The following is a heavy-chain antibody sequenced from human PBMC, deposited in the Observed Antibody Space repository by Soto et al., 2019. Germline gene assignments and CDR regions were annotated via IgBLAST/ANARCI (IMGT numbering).Heavy chain of an antibody. V-gene: IGHV3-15*01. CDR2: IKSKTDGGTT. Sequence: GGSLRLSCAASGFTFSNAWMSWVRQAPGKGLEWVGRIKSKTDGGTTDYAAPVKGRFTISRDDSKNTLYLQMNSLKTEDTAVYYCTTDVSREGTTGTKDAFDIWGQGTMVTVSS. CDR3: TTDVSREGTTGTKDAFDI. D-gene: IGHD1-1*01. CDR1: GFTFSNAW. J-gene: IGHJ3*02.